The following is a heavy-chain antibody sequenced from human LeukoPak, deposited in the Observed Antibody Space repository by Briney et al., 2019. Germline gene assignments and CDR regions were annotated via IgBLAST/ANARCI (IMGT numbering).Heavy chain of an antibody. CDR2: ISYDGSNK. CDR3: AKDNYCSGGSCLGWFDP. Sequence: GGSPRLSCAASGFTFSSYGMHWVRQAPGKGLERVAVISYDGSNKYYADSVKGRFTISRDNSKNTLYLQMNSLRAEDTAVYYCAKDNYCSGGSCLGWFDPWGQGTLVTVSS. D-gene: IGHD2-15*01. J-gene: IGHJ5*02. V-gene: IGHV3-30*18. CDR1: GFTFSSYG.